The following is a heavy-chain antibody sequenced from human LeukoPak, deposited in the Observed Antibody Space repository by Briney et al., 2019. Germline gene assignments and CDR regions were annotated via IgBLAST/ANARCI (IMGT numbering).Heavy chain of an antibody. CDR3: ARTVAGCYYYYYYMDV. V-gene: IGHV4-59*01. J-gene: IGHJ6*03. Sequence: SETLSLTCTVSGGSISSYYWSWIRQPPGKGLEWIGYIYYSGSTNYNPSLKSRITISVDTSKNQFSLKLSSVTAADTAVYYCARTVAGCYYYYYYMDVWGKGTTVTISS. CDR2: IYYSGST. CDR1: GGSISSYY. D-gene: IGHD6-19*01.